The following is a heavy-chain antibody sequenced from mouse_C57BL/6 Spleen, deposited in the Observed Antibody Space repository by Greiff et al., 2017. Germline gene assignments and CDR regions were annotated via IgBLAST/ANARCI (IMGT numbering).Heavy chain of an antibody. CDR3: ARCYYGSSFDY. J-gene: IGHJ2*01. D-gene: IGHD1-1*01. CDR1: GFSLTSYG. CDR2: IWGDGST. Sequence: VQRVESGPGLVAPSQSLSITCTVSGFSLTSYGVSWVRQPPGKGLEWLGVIWGDGSTNYHSALIYRLSISKDNSTSHVFVKLNRLQTDDTATYYCARCYYGSSFDYWGQGTTLTVSS. V-gene: IGHV2-3*01.